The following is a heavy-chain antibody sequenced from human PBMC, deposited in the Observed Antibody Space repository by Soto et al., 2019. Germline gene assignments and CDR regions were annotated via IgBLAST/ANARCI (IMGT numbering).Heavy chain of an antibody. J-gene: IGHJ5*02. V-gene: IGHV1-8*01. CDR3: ARGDRLENYGSASNWFDP. CDR1: GYTFTSYD. D-gene: IGHD3-10*01. CDR2: MNPNSGNT. Sequence: QVQLVQSGAEVKKPGASVKVSCKASGYTFTSYDINWVRQATGQGLEWMGWMNPNSGNTGYAQKFQGRVTMTRNTSISTAYMELSSLRSEDTAVYYRARGDRLENYGSASNWFDPWGQGTLVTVSS.